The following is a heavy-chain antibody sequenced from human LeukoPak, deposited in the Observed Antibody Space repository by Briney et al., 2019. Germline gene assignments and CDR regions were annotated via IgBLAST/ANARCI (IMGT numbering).Heavy chain of an antibody. J-gene: IGHJ4*02. CDR3: TTWNYDILTGYSI. CDR2: IKSKTHGGTT. CDR1: GFTVSSNY. V-gene: IGHV3-15*01. Sequence: AGGSLRLSCAASGFTVSSNYMSWVRQAPGKGLEWVGRIKSKTHGGTTDYAAAVKGRFTISRDDSKSTLYLQMNSLKTEDTALYYCTTWNYDILTGYSIWGQGTLVTVSS. D-gene: IGHD3-9*01.